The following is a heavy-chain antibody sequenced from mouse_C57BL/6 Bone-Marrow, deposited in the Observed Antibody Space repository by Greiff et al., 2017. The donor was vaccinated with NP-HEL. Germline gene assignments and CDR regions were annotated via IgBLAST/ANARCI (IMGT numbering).Heavy chain of an antibody. CDR2: INPYNGDT. D-gene: IGHD1-1*01. Sequence: DVKLQESGPELVKPGDSVKISCKASGYSFTGYFMNWVMQSHGKSLEWIGRINPYNGDTFYNQKFKGKATLTVDKSSSTAHMELRSLTSEDSAVYYCARALLRYYFDYWGQGTTLTVSS. CDR3: ARALLRYYFDY. CDR1: GYSFTGYF. V-gene: IGHV1-20*01. J-gene: IGHJ2*01.